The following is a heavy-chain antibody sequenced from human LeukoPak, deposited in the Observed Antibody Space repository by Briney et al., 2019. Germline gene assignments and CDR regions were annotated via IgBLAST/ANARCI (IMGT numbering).Heavy chain of an antibody. CDR1: EFTFSDYY. J-gene: IGHJ4*02. D-gene: IGHD3-10*01. V-gene: IGHV3-11*04. Sequence: PGGSLRLSCAASEFTFSDYYMSWIRQAPGKGLEWVSYISSSGSSIYYADSVKGRFTISRDNAKNSLYLQMNSLRAEDTAVYYCAKNRRPFQTSGYYFDYWGQGTLVTVSS. CDR3: AKNRRPFQTSGYYFDY. CDR2: ISSSGSSI.